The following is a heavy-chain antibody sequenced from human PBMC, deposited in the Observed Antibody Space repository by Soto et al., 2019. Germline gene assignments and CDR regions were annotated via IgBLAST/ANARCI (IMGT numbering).Heavy chain of an antibody. Sequence: TSETLSLTCTVSGGSISSYYWSWIRQPPGKGLEWIGYIYYSGSTNYNPSLKSRVTISVDTSKNQFSLKLSSVTAADTAVYYCARASAYSSSWYFDPWGQGTLVTVSS. J-gene: IGHJ5*02. V-gene: IGHV4-59*01. CDR1: GGSISSYY. CDR3: ARASAYSSSWYFDP. D-gene: IGHD6-13*01. CDR2: IYYSGST.